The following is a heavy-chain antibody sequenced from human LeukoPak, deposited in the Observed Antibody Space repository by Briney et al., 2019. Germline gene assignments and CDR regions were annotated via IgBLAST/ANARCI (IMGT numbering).Heavy chain of an antibody. CDR3: ARIAVAGNGDY. D-gene: IGHD6-19*01. J-gene: IGHJ4*02. CDR2: INHSGST. V-gene: IGHV4-34*01. Sequence: SETLSLTCAVYGGSFSGYYWSWIRQPPGKGLEWIGEINHSGSTNYNPSLKSRVTISVDTSKNQFSLKLSSVTAADTAVYYCARIAVAGNGDYWGQGTLVTVSS. CDR1: GGSFSGYY.